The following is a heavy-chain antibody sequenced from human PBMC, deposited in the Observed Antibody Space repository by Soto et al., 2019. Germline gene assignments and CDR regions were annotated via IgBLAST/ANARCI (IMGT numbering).Heavy chain of an antibody. CDR2: IRSKTNNYAT. Sequence: GSLRLSCAASGFTFSGSAMHWVRQASGKGLEWVGRIRSKTNNYATAYAASVKGRFTISRDDSKNTVYLQMNSLKTEDTAVYYCSRRGGASSSFAYGGRGTLVTVSS. J-gene: IGHJ4*02. V-gene: IGHV3-73*01. CDR1: GFTFSGSA. CDR3: SRRGGASSSFAY. D-gene: IGHD1-26*01.